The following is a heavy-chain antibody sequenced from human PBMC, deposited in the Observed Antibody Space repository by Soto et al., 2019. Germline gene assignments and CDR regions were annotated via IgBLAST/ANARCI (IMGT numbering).Heavy chain of an antibody. CDR3: ARTHWVSGTEY. D-gene: IGHD6-19*01. CDR1: GGSMTGYF. J-gene: IGHJ4*02. CDR2: VYNSGNT. V-gene: IGHV4-4*07. Sequence: SETLSLTCTVSGGSMTGYFWTWIRQSAGKGLEWIGHVYNSGNTDYNPSLASRITVAVDTSKREFSLKVKSVTAADTAVYYCARTHWVSGTEYWGQGTLVTVSS.